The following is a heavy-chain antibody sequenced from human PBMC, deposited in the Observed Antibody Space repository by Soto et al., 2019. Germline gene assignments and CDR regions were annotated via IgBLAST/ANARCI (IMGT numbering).Heavy chain of an antibody. V-gene: IGHV2-70*01. J-gene: IGHJ4*02. Sequence: SGPTLVNPTQTLTLAFTFSGFSLSTSGMCVSWIRQPPGKALEWLALIDWDDDKYYSTSLKTRLTISKDTSKNQEVLTMTNMDPVDTATYYCALTIGPMVRGVTFDYWGQGTLVTVSS. CDR2: IDWDDDK. D-gene: IGHD3-10*01. CDR3: ALTIGPMVRGVTFDY. CDR1: GFSLSTSGMC.